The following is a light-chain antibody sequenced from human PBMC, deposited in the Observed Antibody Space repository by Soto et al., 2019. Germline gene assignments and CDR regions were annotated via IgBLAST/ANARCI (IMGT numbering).Light chain of an antibody. Sequence: EIVMTQSPATLSVSPGERATLSCRASQSITNLAWYQHKPGQAPRLLIYGASTGATGIPARFSGSGYGTEFTLTINSLQSEDFAMYYCQHYNNWPVTFGGGTKVDIK. CDR2: GAS. V-gene: IGKV3-15*01. CDR1: QSITN. J-gene: IGKJ4*01. CDR3: QHYNNWPVT.